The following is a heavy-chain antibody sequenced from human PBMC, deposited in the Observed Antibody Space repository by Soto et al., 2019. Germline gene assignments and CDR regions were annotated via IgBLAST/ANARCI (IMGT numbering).Heavy chain of an antibody. V-gene: IGHV1-69*06. Sequence: SVKVSCKASGGTFSSYAISWVRQAPGQGLEWMGGIIPIFGTANYARKLQGRVTITADKSTSTAYMELSSLRSEDTAVYYCARSDCSGGSCYSGSDYWGQGTLVTVSS. CDR1: GGTFSSYA. CDR3: ARSDCSGGSCYSGSDY. D-gene: IGHD2-15*01. CDR2: IIPIFGTA. J-gene: IGHJ4*02.